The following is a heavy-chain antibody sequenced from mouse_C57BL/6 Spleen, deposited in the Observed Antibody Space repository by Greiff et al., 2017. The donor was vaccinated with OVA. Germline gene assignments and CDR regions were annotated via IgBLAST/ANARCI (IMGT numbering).Heavy chain of an antibody. CDR3: TFIYEGNYGDD. V-gene: IGHV14-4*01. D-gene: IGHD2-1*01. Sequence: EVKLMESGAELVRPGASVKLSCTASGFNIKDDYMHWVKQRPEQGLEWIGWIDPENGDTEYASKFQGKATITADTSSNTAYRQLSSLTSEDTAVYYCTFIYEGNYGDDWGQGTTLTGAS. J-gene: IGHJ2*01. CDR1: GFNIKDDY. CDR2: IDPENGDT.